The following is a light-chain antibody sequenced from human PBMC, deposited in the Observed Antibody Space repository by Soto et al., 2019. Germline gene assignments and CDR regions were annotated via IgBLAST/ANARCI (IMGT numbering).Light chain of an antibody. Sequence: IQINHSPSTLSASVGDRVTITCRASQSISSWLAWYQQKPGKAPKLLIYKASSLESGVPSRFSGSGSGTEFTLTISSLQHDDFATYYCQQYNSYWTFGQGTKVEI. CDR3: QQYNSYWT. J-gene: IGKJ1*01. V-gene: IGKV1-5*03. CDR1: QSISSW. CDR2: KAS.